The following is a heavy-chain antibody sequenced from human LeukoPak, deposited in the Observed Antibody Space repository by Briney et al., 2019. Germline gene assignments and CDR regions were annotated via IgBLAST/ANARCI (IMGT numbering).Heavy chain of an antibody. V-gene: IGHV3-30*18. CDR1: GFTFSSYG. J-gene: IGHJ4*02. Sequence: GRSLRLSCAASGFTFSSYGMHWVRQAPGKGLEWVAVISYDGSNKYYADSVKGRSTISRDNSKNTLYLQMNSLRAEDTAVYYCAKDFLHGDYAAGYDYWGQGTLVTVSS. D-gene: IGHD4-17*01. CDR3: AKDFLHGDYAAGYDY. CDR2: ISYDGSNK.